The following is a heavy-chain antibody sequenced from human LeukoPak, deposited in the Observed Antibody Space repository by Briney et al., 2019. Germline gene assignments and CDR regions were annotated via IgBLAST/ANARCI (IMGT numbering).Heavy chain of an antibody. CDR1: GYTFTVYY. CDR2: SNPSSGDS. CDR3: VTVKSAFDI. Sequence: ASVKVSCKASGYTFTVYYIRWVRQAPRQGLEWMGWSNPSSGDSKYAQEFQGRVTMTRDTSISTAYMELSSLRSDDTAVYYCVTVKSAFDIWGQGTMVTVSS. D-gene: IGHD3-16*02. V-gene: IGHV1-2*02. J-gene: IGHJ3*02.